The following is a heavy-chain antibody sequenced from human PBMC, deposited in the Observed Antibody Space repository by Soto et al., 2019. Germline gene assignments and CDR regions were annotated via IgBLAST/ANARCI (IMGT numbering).Heavy chain of an antibody. D-gene: IGHD3-10*01. CDR1: GFTFSSYW. CDR3: ERAAVGEYSFDP. J-gene: IGHJ5*02. CDR2: INPDGTTT. V-gene: IGHV3-74*01. Sequence: PGGSLRLSCAASGFTFSSYWMHWVRQAPGKGLVWVSRINPDGTTTTYTDPVKGRFTISRDNAENTLYLQMNSLRAEDTALYFCERAAVGEYSFDPWGQGTLVTVSS.